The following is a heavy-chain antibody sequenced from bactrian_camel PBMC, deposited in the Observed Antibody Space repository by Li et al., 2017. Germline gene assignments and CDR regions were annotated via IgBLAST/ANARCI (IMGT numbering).Heavy chain of an antibody. CDR3: AASPGWCFWDTSFTASKYND. V-gene: IGHV3S55*01. CDR2: IRRDGGET. J-gene: IGHJ4*01. Sequence: HVQLVESGGGSVQAGGSLRLSCKVSGHSRGSNCVGWYRLPPGRASAEREGIAAIRRDGGETWYTASVKGRFTISRDSAKNTLYLQMNNLKPEDTAMYYCAASPGWCFWDTSFTASKYNDWGQGTQVTVS. CDR1: GHSRGSNC. D-gene: IGHD3*01.